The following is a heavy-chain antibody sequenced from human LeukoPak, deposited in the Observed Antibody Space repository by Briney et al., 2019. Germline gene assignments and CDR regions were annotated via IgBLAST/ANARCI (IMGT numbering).Heavy chain of an antibody. J-gene: IGHJ4*02. CDR1: GFTFSSYS. V-gene: IGHV3-21*01. CDR2: ISSSSSYI. CDR3: ARDHTWGIAAAGPGHDY. D-gene: IGHD6-13*01. Sequence: PGGSLRLSCAASGFTFSSYSMNWVRQAPGKGLEWVSSISSSSSYIYYADSVKGRFTISRDNAKNSLYLQMNSLRAEDTAVYYCARDHTWGIAAAGPGHDYWGQGTLVTVSS.